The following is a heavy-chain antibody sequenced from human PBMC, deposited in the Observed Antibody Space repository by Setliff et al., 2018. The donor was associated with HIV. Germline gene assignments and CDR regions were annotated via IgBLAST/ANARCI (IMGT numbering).Heavy chain of an antibody. CDR3: AREPHELRYFDWLLYPAYYYYGMDV. Sequence: GSLRLSCAASGFTFSSYEMNWVRQAPGKGLEWVSYISSSGSTIYYAGSVKGRFTISRDNAKNSLYLQMNSLRAEDTAVYYCAREPHELRYFDWLLYPAYYYYGMDVWGQGTTVTVSS. D-gene: IGHD3-9*01. J-gene: IGHJ6*02. V-gene: IGHV3-48*03. CDR2: ISSSGSTI. CDR1: GFTFSSYE.